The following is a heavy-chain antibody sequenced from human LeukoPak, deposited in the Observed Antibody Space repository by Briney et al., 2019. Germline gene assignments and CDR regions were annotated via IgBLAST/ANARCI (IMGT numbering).Heavy chain of an antibody. CDR1: GYTFTSYA. V-gene: IGHV7-4-1*02. J-gene: IGHJ4*02. D-gene: IGHD3-10*01. CDR2: INTNTGNP. Sequence: GASVTVSCTASGYTFTSYAMNWVRQAPGQGLEGMGWINTNTGNPTYAQGFTGRFVFSLDTSVSTAYLQISSLKAEDTAVYYCARGNTEDHHLLWFGELFDYWGQGTLVTVSS. CDR3: ARGNTEDHHLLWFGELFDY.